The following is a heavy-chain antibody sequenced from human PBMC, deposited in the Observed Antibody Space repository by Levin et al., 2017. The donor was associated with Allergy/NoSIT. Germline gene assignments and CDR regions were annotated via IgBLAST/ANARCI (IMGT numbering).Heavy chain of an antibody. V-gene: IGHV4-31*03. Sequence: SQTLSLTCTVSGGSISSGGYYWSWIRQHPGKGLEWIGYIYYSGSTYYNPSLKSRVTISVDTSKNQFSLKLSSVTAADTAVYYCARDSASQGSLYYDYWGQGTLVTVSS. CDR2: IYYSGST. CDR1: GGSISSGGYY. J-gene: IGHJ4*02. D-gene: IGHD3-10*01. CDR3: ARDSASQGSLYYDY.